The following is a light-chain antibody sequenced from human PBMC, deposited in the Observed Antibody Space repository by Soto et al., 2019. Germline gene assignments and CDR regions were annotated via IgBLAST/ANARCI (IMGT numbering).Light chain of an antibody. Sequence: EIVLTQSPGTLSLSPGERATLSCRASQSGSSSYLAWYQQKPGQAPRVLIHGASSRATGIPDRFSGSGSVTDFTLTIIRLEPEDFAVYFCQQYGNPPPNAFGQGTKVDIK. V-gene: IGKV3-20*01. CDR1: QSGSSSY. J-gene: IGKJ2*01. CDR3: QQYGNPPPNA. CDR2: GAS.